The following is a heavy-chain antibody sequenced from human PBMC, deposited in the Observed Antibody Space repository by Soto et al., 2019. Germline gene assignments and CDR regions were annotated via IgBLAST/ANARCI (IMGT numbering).Heavy chain of an antibody. CDR2: IYWDNDK. Sequence: QITLNESGPTVVRPTETLTLTCRFSGFSLTTSGVGVGWIRQSPGKAPEWLALIYWDNDKRYSASLKSRLTTIKDTSKTQVVLTVSDLDPTVTATYYCAHRVLRTVFGLVTTTAIYFDFWGQGTPVAVSS. CDR3: AHRVLRTVFGLVTTTAIYFDF. CDR1: GFSLTTSGVG. J-gene: IGHJ4*02. V-gene: IGHV2-5*02. D-gene: IGHD3-3*01.